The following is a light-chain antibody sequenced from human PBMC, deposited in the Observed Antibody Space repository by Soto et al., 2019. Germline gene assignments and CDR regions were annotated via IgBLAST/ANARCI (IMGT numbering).Light chain of an antibody. CDR1: QGVNSN. Sequence: EILLTHSPATLSVSPGERATLSCRASQGVNSNLAWYQQKPGQAPRLLIYGASTRATGIPARFSGSGSGTEFTLTISSLQSEDFAVYYCQQYNNWPPWTFGQGTKVEIK. V-gene: IGKV3-15*01. CDR3: QQYNNWPPWT. J-gene: IGKJ1*01. CDR2: GAS.